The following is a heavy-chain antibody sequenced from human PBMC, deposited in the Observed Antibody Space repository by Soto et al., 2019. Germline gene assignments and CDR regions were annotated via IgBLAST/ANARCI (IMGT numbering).Heavy chain of an antibody. Sequence: SETMYITCNVSRGSMSSDEWSWIRKPPGKGLEWIGYIYYSGSTNYNPSLKSRVTISVDTSKNQFSLKLSSVTAADTAVYYCGRDLLGVGATPFDIWGQGTMVTVSS. CDR2: IYYSGST. CDR3: GRDLLGVGATPFDI. D-gene: IGHD1-26*01. V-gene: IGHV4-59*01. CDR1: RGSMSSDE. J-gene: IGHJ3*02.